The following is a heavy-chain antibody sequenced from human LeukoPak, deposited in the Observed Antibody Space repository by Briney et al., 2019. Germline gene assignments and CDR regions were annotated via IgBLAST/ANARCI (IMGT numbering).Heavy chain of an antibody. Sequence: PGGSLRLSCEASGFSFRDSVINWVRQAPGRGLEWLSSISGSGGTTYYADSVKGRFTISRDNSKNTLYLQMNSLRAEDTAVYYCAEDYGSGSYYNVVWGQGTLVTVSS. CDR3: AEDYGSGSYYNVV. CDR2: ISGSGGTT. D-gene: IGHD3-10*01. J-gene: IGHJ4*02. V-gene: IGHV3-23*01. CDR1: GFSFRDSV.